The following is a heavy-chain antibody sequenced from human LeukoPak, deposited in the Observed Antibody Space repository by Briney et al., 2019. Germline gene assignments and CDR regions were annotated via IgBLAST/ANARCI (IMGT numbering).Heavy chain of an antibody. CDR2: FDPEDGET. D-gene: IGHD7-27*01. V-gene: IGHV1-24*01. CDR1: GYTLTELS. J-gene: IGHJ3*02. CDR3: ARGERTGDRDRSAFDI. Sequence: REASVNVSCKVSGYTLTELSMHWVRQAPGKGLEWMGGFDPEDGETIYAQKFQGRVTMTEDTSTDTAYMELSSLRSEDTAMYYCARGERTGDRDRSAFDIWGQGTMVTVSS.